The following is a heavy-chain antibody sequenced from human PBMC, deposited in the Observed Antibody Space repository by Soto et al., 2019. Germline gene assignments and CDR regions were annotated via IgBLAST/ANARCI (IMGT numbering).Heavy chain of an antibody. CDR3: ARDLRQLLSHNYYYYYLDV. CDR1: GFTFSDYQ. CDR2: IGSSGLSV. J-gene: IGHJ6*03. V-gene: IGHV3-11*01. D-gene: IGHD2-2*01. Sequence: QVHLVESGGGLVKPGGSLRLSCAASGFTFSDYQMSWIRQAPGKGLECVSYIGSSGLSVYYEDSVKGRFTISRDNANNSLYLEMNSLRAEDSAVYYCARDLRQLLSHNYYYYYLDVWGKGTTVSVSS.